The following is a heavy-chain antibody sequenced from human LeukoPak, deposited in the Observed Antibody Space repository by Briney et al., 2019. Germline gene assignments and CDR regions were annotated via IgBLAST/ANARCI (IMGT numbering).Heavy chain of an antibody. J-gene: IGHJ4*02. D-gene: IGHD3-22*01. CDR3: AKGASFYYDSSGDY. V-gene: IGHV3-23*01. Sequence: GGSLRLSCAASGFTFSSYAMSWVRQAPGKGLEWASAISGSGGSTYYADSVKGRFTISRDNSKNTLYLQMNSLRAEDTAVYYCAKGASFYYDSSGDYWGQGTLVTVSS. CDR1: GFTFSSYA. CDR2: ISGSGGST.